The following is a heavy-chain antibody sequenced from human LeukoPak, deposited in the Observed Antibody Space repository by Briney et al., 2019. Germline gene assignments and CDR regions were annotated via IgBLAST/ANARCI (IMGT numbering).Heavy chain of an antibody. CDR3: ARDARGYCSGGSCYSDY. D-gene: IGHD2-15*01. CDR2: ISSSSSSI. Sequence: GGSLRLSCAASGFTFNSYSMNWVRQAPGKGLEWVSHISSSSSSINYADSVKGRFTISSDNAKNSLYLQMNSLRAEDTAVYYCARDARGYCSGGSCYSDYWGQGTLVTVSS. V-gene: IGHV3-48*04. CDR1: GFTFNSYS. J-gene: IGHJ4*02.